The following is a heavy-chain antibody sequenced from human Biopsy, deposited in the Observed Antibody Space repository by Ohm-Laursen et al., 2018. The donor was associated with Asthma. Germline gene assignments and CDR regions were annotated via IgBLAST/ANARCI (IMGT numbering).Heavy chain of an antibody. CDR2: GGSYYDGGLK. J-gene: IGHJ1*01. CDR3: VRGDHGSYREYCQH. V-gene: IGHV3-30-3*01. CDR1: GFTFRSYA. D-gene: IGHD1-26*01. Sequence: SLRLSCAASGFTFRSYAMHWVRQAPGKGLGWVAVGGSYYDGGLKYYADSVNGRFTVSRDDSKNTLYLQMNSLRPDDTAVYYCVRGDHGSYREYCQHWGQGTLVTVSS.